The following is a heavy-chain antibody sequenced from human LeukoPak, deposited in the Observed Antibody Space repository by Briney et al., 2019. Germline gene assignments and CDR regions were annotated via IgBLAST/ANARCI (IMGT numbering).Heavy chain of an antibody. V-gene: IGHV1-69*13. CDR3: ATSDAYCSSTSCYLDY. CDR1: GGTLSSYA. Sequence: SVKVSCKASGGTLSSYAISWVRQAPGQGLEWMGGVIPIFGTANYAQKFQGRVTITADESTSTAYMELSSLRSEDTAVYYCATSDAYCSSTSCYLDYWGQGTLVTVSS. CDR2: VIPIFGTA. D-gene: IGHD2-2*01. J-gene: IGHJ4*02.